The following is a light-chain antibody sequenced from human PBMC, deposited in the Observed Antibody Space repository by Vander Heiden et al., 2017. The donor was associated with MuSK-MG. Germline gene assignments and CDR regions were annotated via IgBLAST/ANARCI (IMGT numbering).Light chain of an antibody. J-gene: IGKJ5*01. V-gene: IGKV1-9*01. CDR3: QQFKSYPQT. CDR2: AAS. Sequence: DIQLTQSPSFLSASVGDRVTITCRASQGISSYLAWYQQKPGKAPKLLIYAASTLQSGVPSRFSGSGSGTEFTLTISSLQPEDFATYYCQQFKSYPQTFGQGTRLEIK. CDR1: QGISSY.